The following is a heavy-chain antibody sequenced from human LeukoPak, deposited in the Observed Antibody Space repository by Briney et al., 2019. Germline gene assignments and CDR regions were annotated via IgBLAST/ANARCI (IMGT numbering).Heavy chain of an antibody. J-gene: IGHJ4*02. Sequence: GGSLRLSCAASGFTFSSHWMHWVRQAPGKGLVWVSRINSDGSSTSYADSVKGRFTFSRDNAKNTPYLQINSLRAEDTAVYYCARDDRSGYFDYWGQGALVTVSS. D-gene: IGHD3-3*01. CDR2: INSDGSST. CDR1: GFTFSSHW. V-gene: IGHV3-74*01. CDR3: ARDDRSGYFDY.